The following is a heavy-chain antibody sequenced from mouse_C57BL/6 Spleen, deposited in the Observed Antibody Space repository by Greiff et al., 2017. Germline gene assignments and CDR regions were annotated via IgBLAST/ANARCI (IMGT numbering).Heavy chain of an antibody. D-gene: IGHD1-1*01. V-gene: IGHV1-50*01. J-gene: IGHJ2*01. CDR2: IDPSDSYT. Sequence: QVQLQQPGAELVQPGASVKLSCKASGYTFTSYWMQWVKQRPGQGLEWIGEIDPSDSYTNYNQKFKGKATLTVDTSSSTAYMQLSSLTSEDSAVYYCARTLGSFTTVDYWGQGTTLTVSS. CDR3: ARTLGSFTTVDY. CDR1: GYTFTSYW.